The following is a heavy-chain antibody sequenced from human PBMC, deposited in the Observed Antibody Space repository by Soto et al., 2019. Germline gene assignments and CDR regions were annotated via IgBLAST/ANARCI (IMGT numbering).Heavy chain of an antibody. CDR2: MNPNSGNT. D-gene: IGHD3-22*01. CDR3: TRAPLGIIVAPDF. Sequence: GASVKVSCKASGYTFTSYDINWVRQATGQGLEWMGWMNPNSGNTGYAQKFQGRVTMTRNTSISTAYMELSSLTSEDTAVYYCTRAPLGIIVAPDFWGQGTLVTVSS. CDR1: GYTFTSYD. V-gene: IGHV1-8*01. J-gene: IGHJ4*02.